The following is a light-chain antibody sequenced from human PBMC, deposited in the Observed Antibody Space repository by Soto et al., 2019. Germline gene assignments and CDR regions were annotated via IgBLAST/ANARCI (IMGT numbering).Light chain of an antibody. V-gene: IGKV4-1*01. Sequence: DIVMTQSPDSLAVSLGERATINCKSSQSVLYSSNNKNYLAWYQQKPGQPPKLLIYWASTRESGVPHRFSGSGSGTDFTLTISSLQAEDVAVYYCQQYYSTPITFGQGTKLEIK. CDR3: QQYYSTPIT. J-gene: IGKJ2*01. CDR1: QSVLYSSNNKNY. CDR2: WAS.